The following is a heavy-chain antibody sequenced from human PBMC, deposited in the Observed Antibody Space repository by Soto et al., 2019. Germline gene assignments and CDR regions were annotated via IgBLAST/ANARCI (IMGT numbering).Heavy chain of an antibody. CDR1: GFTFSSYA. J-gene: IGHJ1*01. V-gene: IGHV3-23*01. CDR2: ISGSGCST. D-gene: IGHD6-19*01. Sequence: EVQLLESGGGLVQPGGSLRLSCAASGFTFSSYAMSWVRQAPGKGLEWVSAISGSGCSTYYADSVKTRFTISRDNSKNTLYLQMNSLRAEDTAVYYCANQGIAVAGGYFQHWGQGTLVTVSS. CDR3: ANQGIAVAGGYFQH.